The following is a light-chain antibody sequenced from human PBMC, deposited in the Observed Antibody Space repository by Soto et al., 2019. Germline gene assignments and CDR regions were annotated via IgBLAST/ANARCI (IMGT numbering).Light chain of an antibody. V-gene: IGKV3-20*01. CDR3: PQYSSSPRA. J-gene: IGKJ1*01. Sequence: EIVLTQSPGTLSLSPGERATLSCRASQSVSSGYLAWYQQKPGQAPRLLIYGASSRATGIPDRFSGSGSGTDFTLTISRLEPEDYAVYYCPQYSSSPRAFGQGTKV. CDR2: GAS. CDR1: QSVSSGY.